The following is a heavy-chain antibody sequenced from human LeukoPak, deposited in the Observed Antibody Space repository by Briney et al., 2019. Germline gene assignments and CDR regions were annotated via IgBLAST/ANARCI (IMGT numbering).Heavy chain of an antibody. V-gene: IGHV3-48*01. CDR3: ARGGGYSHSHFDY. J-gene: IGHJ4*02. Sequence: PGGSLRLSCAASGFTFSSYSMNWVRQAPGKGLEWVSYISSSSSTIYYADSVKGRFTISRDNAKNSLYLQMNSLRAEDTAVYYCARGGGYSHSHFDYWGQGTLVTVSS. CDR2: ISSSSSTI. CDR1: GFTFSSYS. D-gene: IGHD5-18*01.